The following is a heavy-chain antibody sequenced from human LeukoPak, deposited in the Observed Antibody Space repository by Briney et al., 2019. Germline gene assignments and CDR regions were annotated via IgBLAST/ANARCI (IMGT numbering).Heavy chain of an antibody. CDR2: IYYSGST. CDR3: ARRGHPGAAAGRRNWFDP. Sequence: PSETLSLTCTVSGGAISSYYWSWIGQPPGKGLEWIGYIYYSGSTNYNPSLKSRVTISVDTSKNQFSLKLSAVTAADTAVYYCARRGHPGAAAGRRNWFDPWGQGTLVTVSS. J-gene: IGHJ5*02. CDR1: GGAISSYY. D-gene: IGHD6-13*01. V-gene: IGHV4-59*08.